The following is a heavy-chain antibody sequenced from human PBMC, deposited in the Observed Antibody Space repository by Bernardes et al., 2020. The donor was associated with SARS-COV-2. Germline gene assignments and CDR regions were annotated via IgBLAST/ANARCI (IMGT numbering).Heavy chain of an antibody. Sequence: GGSLRLSCAASGLTLSSFAVIWVRQAPGKGLQWVSTISGSGGSTYYADSVKGRFTISRDNSKSTLYLHMNSLRAEDTAVYYCAKGTGTRLLVYMDVWGKGTTVTVS. CDR3: AKGTGTRLLVYMDV. V-gene: IGHV3-23*01. D-gene: IGHD1-7*01. CDR2: ISGSGGST. J-gene: IGHJ6*03. CDR1: GLTLSSFA.